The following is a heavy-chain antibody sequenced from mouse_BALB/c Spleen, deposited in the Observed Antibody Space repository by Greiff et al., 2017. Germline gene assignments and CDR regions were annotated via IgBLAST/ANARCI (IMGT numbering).Heavy chain of an antibody. D-gene: IGHD1-1*01. Sequence: QVQLQQSGPELVKPGASVKISCKASGYAFSSSWMNWVKQRPGQGLEWIGRIYPGDGDTNYNGKFKGKATLTADKSSSTAYMQLSSLTSVDSAVYFCAKITTVVAGGFDYWGQGTTLTVSS. J-gene: IGHJ2*01. CDR3: AKITTVVAGGFDY. V-gene: IGHV1-82*01. CDR1: GYAFSSSW. CDR2: IYPGDGDT.